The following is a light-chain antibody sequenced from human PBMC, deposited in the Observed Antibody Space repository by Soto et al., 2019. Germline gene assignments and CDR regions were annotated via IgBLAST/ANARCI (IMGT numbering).Light chain of an antibody. CDR1: QSVNAN. CDR2: GAS. CDR3: QQYNTWLCT. J-gene: IGKJ1*01. Sequence: EVVMTQSPATLSVSPGERATLSCRASQSVNANLAWYQQKPGQAPRLLIHGASNRATGIPARFSGSGFGTEFILTLRSLQSEDCAVYDRQQYNTWLCTFGQGNKVEI. V-gene: IGKV3-15*01.